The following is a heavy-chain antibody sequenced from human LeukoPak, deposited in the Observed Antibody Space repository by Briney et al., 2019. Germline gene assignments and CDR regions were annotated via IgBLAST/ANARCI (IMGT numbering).Heavy chain of an antibody. CDR2: ISSSGSTI. D-gene: IGHD3-22*01. CDR1: GFTFSDYY. J-gene: IGHJ6*03. Sequence: GGSLRLSCAASGFTFSDYYMSWIRQAPGKGLEWVSYISSSGSTIYYADSVEGRFTISRDNAKNSLYLQMNSLRAEDTAVYYCARVLYDSSGYYYYYYYYMDVWGKGTTVTVSS. CDR3: ARVLYDSSGYYYYYYYYMDV. V-gene: IGHV3-11*01.